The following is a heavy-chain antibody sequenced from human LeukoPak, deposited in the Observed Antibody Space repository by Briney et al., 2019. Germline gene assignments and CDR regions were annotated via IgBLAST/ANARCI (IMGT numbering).Heavy chain of an antibody. Sequence: SETLSLTCAVYGGSFSDYYWSWIRQPPGKGLEWIGEINHSGSTNYNPSLKSRVTMSVDTSKNQFSLKLSSVTAADTAVYYCARVGGSGSLGYWGQGTLVTVSS. D-gene: IGHD3-3*01. V-gene: IGHV4-34*01. J-gene: IGHJ4*02. CDR3: ARVGGSGSLGY. CDR2: INHSGST. CDR1: GGSFSDYY.